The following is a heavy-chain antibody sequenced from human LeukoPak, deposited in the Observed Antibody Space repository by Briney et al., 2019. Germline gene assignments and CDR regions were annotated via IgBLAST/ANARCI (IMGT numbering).Heavy chain of an antibody. CDR2: INPNSGGT. CDR1: GYTLTGYY. V-gene: IGHV1-2*02. J-gene: IGHJ4*02. D-gene: IGHD3-3*01. CDR3: ARGKFGVAVVDY. Sequence: ASVKVSCKASGYTLTGYYMHWVRQAPGQGLEWMGWINPNSGGTNYAQKFQGRVTMTRDTSISTAYMELSRLRSDDTAVYYCARGKFGVAVVDYWGQGTLVTVSS.